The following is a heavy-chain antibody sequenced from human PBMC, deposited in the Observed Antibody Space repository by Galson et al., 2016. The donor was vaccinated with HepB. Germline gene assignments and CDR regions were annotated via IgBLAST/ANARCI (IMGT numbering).Heavy chain of an antibody. J-gene: IGHJ4*02. D-gene: IGHD1-26*01. CDR1: GDSITSSGYY. CDR3: ARPVGRGAYAY. Sequence: ETLSLTCSVSGDSITSSGYYWGWIRQPPGKGLEWIGSIRSDGSTYYSPSLKSRVTISVDTSKNQFSLGLTSVTAADTAVYYCARPVGRGAYAYWGQGTLVTVSS. V-gene: IGHV4-39*01. CDR2: IRSDGST.